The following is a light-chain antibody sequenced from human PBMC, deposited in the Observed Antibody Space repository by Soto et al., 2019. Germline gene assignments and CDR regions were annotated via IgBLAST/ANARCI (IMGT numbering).Light chain of an antibody. V-gene: IGKV3-20*01. CDR1: QSVSSNL. CDR3: QQYGSSPIT. Sequence: EIVLTQSPGTLSLSPGERATLSCRASQSVSSNLLAWYQQKPGQPPRLLFHGASNRATGIPDRFSGSGSGTDFTLTINRLEPEDFAVYYCQQYGSSPITFGQGTRLDIK. J-gene: IGKJ5*01. CDR2: GAS.